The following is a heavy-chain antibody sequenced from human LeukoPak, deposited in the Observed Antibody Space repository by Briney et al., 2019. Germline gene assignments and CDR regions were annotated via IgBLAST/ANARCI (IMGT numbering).Heavy chain of an antibody. CDR2: IRFDGSHK. Sequence: PGGSLRLSCAASGFTFSSYGMHWVRQAPGKGLEWVAFIRFDGSHKYYADSVKGRFTISRDNSKNALYLQMNSLRVEDAAVFYCARELSTVSLDHWGQGTLVTVSS. D-gene: IGHD4-17*01. CDR3: ARELSTVSLDH. J-gene: IGHJ4*02. V-gene: IGHV3-30*02. CDR1: GFTFSSYG.